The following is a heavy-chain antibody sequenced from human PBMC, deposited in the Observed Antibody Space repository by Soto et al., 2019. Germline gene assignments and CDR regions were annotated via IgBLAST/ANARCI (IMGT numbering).Heavy chain of an antibody. D-gene: IGHD6-13*01. J-gene: IGHJ4*02. Sequence: ASVKVSCKASGYTFTSYGISWVGQAPGQGLEWMGWISAYNGNTNYAQKLQGRVTMTTDTSTSTAYMELRSLRSDDTAVYYCARDRAYSSSRFVWQTYWGQGTLVTVSS. CDR2: ISAYNGNT. V-gene: IGHV1-18*01. CDR1: GYTFTSYG. CDR3: ARDRAYSSSRFVWQTY.